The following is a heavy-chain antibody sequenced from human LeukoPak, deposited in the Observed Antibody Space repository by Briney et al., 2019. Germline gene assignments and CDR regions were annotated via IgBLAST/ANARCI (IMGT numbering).Heavy chain of an antibody. Sequence: ASVKVSCKASGYTFTSYGISWVRQAPGQGLEWMGWISAYNGNTNYAQKLQGRVTMTTDTSTSTAYMELRSLRSDDTAVYYCARDSYSSGWYTSDYWGQGTLVTVSS. D-gene: IGHD6-19*01. CDR2: ISAYNGNT. J-gene: IGHJ4*02. CDR1: GYTFTSYG. CDR3: ARDSYSSGWYTSDY. V-gene: IGHV1-18*01.